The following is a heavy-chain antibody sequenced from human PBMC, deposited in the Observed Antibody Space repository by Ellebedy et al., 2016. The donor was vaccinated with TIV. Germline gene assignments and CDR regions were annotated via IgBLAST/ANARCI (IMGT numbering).Heavy chain of an antibody. D-gene: IGHD3-9*01. CDR2: INHSGST. CDR3: ARVCDYDILTGYTLYGMDV. CDR1: GGSFSGYY. V-gene: IGHV4-34*01. J-gene: IGHJ6*02. Sequence: SETLSLTCAVYGGSFSGYYWSWIRQPPGKGLEWIGEINHSGSTNYNPSLKSRVTISVDTSKNQFSLKLSSVTAADTAVYYCARVCDYDILTGYTLYGMDVWGQGTTVTVSS.